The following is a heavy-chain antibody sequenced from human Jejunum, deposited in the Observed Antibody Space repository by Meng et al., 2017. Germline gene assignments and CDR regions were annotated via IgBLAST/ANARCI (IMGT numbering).Heavy chain of an antibody. J-gene: IGHJ4*02. Sequence: GESLKISCAASGFVFTTYAMTWVRQAPGKGLEWVSSIAGDGGKTYFADSVKGRFTISRDSSSNTLSLQMSRLRAEDSAIYYRAEAGDGGWELDYFDSWGQGTLVTVSS. CDR3: AEAGDGGWELDYFDS. CDR2: IAGDGGKT. CDR1: GFVFTTYA. V-gene: IGHV3-23*01. D-gene: IGHD4-23*01.